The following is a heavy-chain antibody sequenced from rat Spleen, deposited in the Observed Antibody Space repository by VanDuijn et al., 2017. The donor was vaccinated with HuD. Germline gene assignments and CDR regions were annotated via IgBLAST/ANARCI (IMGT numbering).Heavy chain of an antibody. CDR1: GYSIISSY. V-gene: IGHV3-1*01. Sequence: EVQLQESGPGLVKPSQSLSLTCSVTGYSIISSYRWSWIRKFPGNKMEWIGHINYSGSTTYNPSLKSRISITRDTSKNQFFLQVNSVTTEDTATYFCARSDGVHYFLPFADWGQGSLVTVSS. CDR2: INYSGST. J-gene: IGHJ3*01. D-gene: IGHD1-12*02. CDR3: ARSDGVHYFLPFAD.